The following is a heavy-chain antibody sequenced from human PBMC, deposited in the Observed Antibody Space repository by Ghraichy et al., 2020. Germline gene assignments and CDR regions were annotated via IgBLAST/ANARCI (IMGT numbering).Heavy chain of an antibody. J-gene: IGHJ4*02. CDR2: IKVDGSEK. Sequence: GVLRLSCIASGFTFSSYWMTWVRQAPGKGLEWVANIKVDGSEKNFVASVKGRFTISRDNTKNSLYLQMNSLRAEDTAVYYCTRDRGWNTLDYWGQGTLVTVS. V-gene: IGHV3-7*01. CDR1: GFTFSSYW. CDR3: TRDRGWNTLDY. D-gene: IGHD3-10*01.